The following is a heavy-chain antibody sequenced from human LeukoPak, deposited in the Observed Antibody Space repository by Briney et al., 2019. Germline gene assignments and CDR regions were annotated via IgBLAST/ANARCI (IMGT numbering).Heavy chain of an antibody. CDR1: GYTFTSYD. CDR2: TNPNSGNT. Sequence: GASVKVSCKASGYTFTSYDIDWVRQATGQGLEWMGWTNPNSGNTGYAQKFQGRVTMTRNTSISTAYMELSSLRSEDTAVYYCARGRSSGWYNYFDYWGQGTLVTVSS. D-gene: IGHD6-19*01. CDR3: ARGRSSGWYNYFDY. V-gene: IGHV1-8*01. J-gene: IGHJ4*02.